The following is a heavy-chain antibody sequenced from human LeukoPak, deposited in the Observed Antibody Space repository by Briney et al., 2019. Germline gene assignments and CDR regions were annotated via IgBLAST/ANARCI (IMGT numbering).Heavy chain of an antibody. Sequence: SDPTLVKPTQTLTLTCTFSGFSLSTSGVGVGWIRQPPGKALEWLALIYWDGDKRYSPSLKSRLTITKDPSKNQVVLTMTNMDPVDTATYYCAHRWVGSSWYWVYFDYWGQGTLVTVSS. CDR3: AHRWVGSSWYWVYFDY. J-gene: IGHJ4*02. V-gene: IGHV2-5*02. CDR2: IYWDGDK. CDR1: GFSLSTSGVG. D-gene: IGHD6-13*01.